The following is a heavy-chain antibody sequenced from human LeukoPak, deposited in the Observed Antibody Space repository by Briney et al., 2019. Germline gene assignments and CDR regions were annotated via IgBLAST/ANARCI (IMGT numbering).Heavy chain of an antibody. CDR3: ARDPPFDWLPAFDY. Sequence: KTSQTLSLTCAVSGGSISSGGYSWSWIRQPPGKGLEWIGEINHSGSTNYNPSLKSRVTISVDTSKNQFSLKLSSVTAADTAAYYCARDPPFDWLPAFDYWGQGTLVTVSS. J-gene: IGHJ4*02. V-gene: IGHV4-30-2*01. D-gene: IGHD3-9*01. CDR1: GGSISSGGYS. CDR2: INHSGST.